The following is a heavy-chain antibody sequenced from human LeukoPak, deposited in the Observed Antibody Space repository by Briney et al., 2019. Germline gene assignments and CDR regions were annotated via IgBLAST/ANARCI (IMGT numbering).Heavy chain of an antibody. CDR3: ARRYCYGGSCYSAHDY. Sequence: SETLSLTCTVSGGSINGYYWTWIRQPPGEGLDWIGYIYYSGSTKYNPSLKSRVTISVGTSKNQFSLKLSSVTAADTAVYYCARRYCYGGSCYSAHDYWGQGTLVTVSS. V-gene: IGHV4-59*08. CDR2: IYYSGST. J-gene: IGHJ4*02. D-gene: IGHD2-15*01. CDR1: GGSINGYY.